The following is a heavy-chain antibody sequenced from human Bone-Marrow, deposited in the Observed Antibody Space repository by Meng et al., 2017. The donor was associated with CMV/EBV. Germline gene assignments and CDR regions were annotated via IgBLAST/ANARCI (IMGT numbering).Heavy chain of an antibody. V-gene: IGHV4-38-2*02. Sequence: GSLRLSCTVSGYSISSGYYWGWIRQPPGEGLEWIGSIYHSGSTYYNPSLKSRVTISVDTSKNQFSLKLSSVTAADTAVYYCARESSGGTHYFDYWGQGTLVTVSS. CDR2: IYHSGST. CDR3: ARESSGGTHYFDY. J-gene: IGHJ4*02. D-gene: IGHD2-15*01. CDR1: GYSISSGYY.